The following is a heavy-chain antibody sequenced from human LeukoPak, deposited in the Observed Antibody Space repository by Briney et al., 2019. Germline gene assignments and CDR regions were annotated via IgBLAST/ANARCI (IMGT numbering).Heavy chain of an antibody. CDR2: INSDGIST. V-gene: IGHV3-74*01. Sequence: RGGSLRLSCAASGITFSSYWMHWVRQAQGKGLVWVSRINSDGISTNYADSVKGRFTISRDNSKNTLYLQMNSLRAEDTAVYYCARDGYDSSGYYFNYWGQGTRDTVSS. CDR3: ARDGYDSSGYYFNY. J-gene: IGHJ4*02. CDR1: GITFSSYW. D-gene: IGHD3-22*01.